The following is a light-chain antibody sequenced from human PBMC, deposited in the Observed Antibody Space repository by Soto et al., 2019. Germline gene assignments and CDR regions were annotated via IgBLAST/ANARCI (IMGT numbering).Light chain of an antibody. CDR3: TSYTSSNTPPVL. V-gene: IGLV1-40*01. CDR2: GNR. CDR1: SSNIGAGYD. J-gene: IGLJ2*01. Sequence: QSVLTQPPSVSGAPGQRVTISCTGSSSNIGAGYDVHWYQQLPGTAPKLLIYGNRNRPSGVPDRFSGSKSGTSASLAITGLQAEDEAHYYCTSYTSSNTPPVLFGGGTKLTVL.